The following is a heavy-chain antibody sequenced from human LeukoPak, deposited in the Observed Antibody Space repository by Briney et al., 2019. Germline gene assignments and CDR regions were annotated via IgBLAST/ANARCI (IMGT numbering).Heavy chain of an antibody. D-gene: IGHD1-26*01. J-gene: IGHJ4*02. Sequence: SETLCLTCAVSGNSISNTYYWGWIRQPPGKERGWIGSNSNSGSPHYNPSLKSRVTISIDTSKNQFSLKLSSVTAADTAVYYCARNSSGNYFDYWGQGTLVTVSS. CDR3: ARNSSGNYFDY. CDR1: GNSISNTYY. V-gene: IGHV4-38-2*01. CDR2: NSNSGSP.